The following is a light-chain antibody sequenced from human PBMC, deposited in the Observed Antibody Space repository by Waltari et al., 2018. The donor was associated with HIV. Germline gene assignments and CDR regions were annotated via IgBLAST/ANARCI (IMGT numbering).Light chain of an antibody. CDR1: DTDHYD. J-gene: IGLJ2*01. Sequence: QSALTQPASVSGSPGQSITISCTGTDTDHYDVSWYQHRPGEAPTVFIFGVVNRPSGVSNRFSGSRSGNTSSLTISGLLAEDEADYFCTSYISSAIPVFGGGTKVTVL. CDR3: TSYISSAIPV. V-gene: IGLV2-14*01. CDR2: GVV.